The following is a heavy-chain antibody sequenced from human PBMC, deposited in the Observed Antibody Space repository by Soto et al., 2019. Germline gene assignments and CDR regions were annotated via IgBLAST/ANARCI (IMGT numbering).Heavy chain of an antibody. D-gene: IGHD3-10*01. V-gene: IGHV2-70*01. CDR1: GFSLSTSGMC. Sequence: SGPTLVNPTQTLTLTSTFSGFSLSTSGMCVSWIRQPPGKALEWLALIDWDDDKYYSTSLKTRLTISKDTSKNQVVLTMTNMDPVDTATYYCARIFYYGSGSYSTAFDIWGQGTMVTVSS. J-gene: IGHJ3*02. CDR3: ARIFYYGSGSYSTAFDI. CDR2: IDWDDDK.